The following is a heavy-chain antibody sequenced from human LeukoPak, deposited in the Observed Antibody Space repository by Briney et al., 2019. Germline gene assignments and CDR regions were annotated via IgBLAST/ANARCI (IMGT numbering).Heavy chain of an antibody. J-gene: IGHJ3*02. D-gene: IGHD3-16*02. CDR3: ARDPLRNVFDI. CDR1: GGSISSYY. CDR2: IYYSGST. V-gene: IGHV4-59*01. Sequence: SETLSLTCTVSGGSISSYYWSWIRQPPGKGLEWIGYIYYSGSTNYNPPLKSRVTISVDTSKNQFSLKLSSVTAADTAVYYCARDPLRNVFDIWGQGTMVTVSS.